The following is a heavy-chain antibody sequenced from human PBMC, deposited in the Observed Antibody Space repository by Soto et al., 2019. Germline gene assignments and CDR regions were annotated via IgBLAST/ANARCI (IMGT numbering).Heavy chain of an antibody. D-gene: IGHD1-26*01. CDR1: GFTFSSYW. V-gene: IGHV3-74*01. J-gene: IGHJ4*02. CDR3: ARGRELLYSAEPGYDY. Sequence: GGSLRLSCAASGFTFSSYWMHWVRQAPGKGLVWVSRINSDGSSTSYADSVKGRFTISRDNAKNTLYLQMNSLRAEDTAVYYCARGRELLYSAEPGYDYWGQGTLVTVSS. CDR2: INSDGSST.